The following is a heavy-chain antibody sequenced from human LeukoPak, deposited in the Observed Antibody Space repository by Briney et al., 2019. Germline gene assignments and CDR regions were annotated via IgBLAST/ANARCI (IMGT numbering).Heavy chain of an antibody. J-gene: IGHJ4*02. Sequence: GGSLRLSCAASGFTFSSYSMSWVRQAPGKGLEWVSSISSSSYIYYADSVKGRFTISRDNAKNSLYLQMNSLRAEDTAVYYCAGGTTWIQLWSFDYWGQGTLVTVSS. D-gene: IGHD5-18*01. CDR2: ISSSSYI. CDR3: AGGTTWIQLWSFDY. CDR1: GFTFSSYS. V-gene: IGHV3-21*01.